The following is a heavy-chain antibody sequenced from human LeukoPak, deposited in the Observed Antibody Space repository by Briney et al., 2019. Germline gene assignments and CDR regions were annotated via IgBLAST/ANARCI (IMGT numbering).Heavy chain of an antibody. CDR2: ISGSGGST. V-gene: IGHV3-23*01. Sequence: GGSLRLSCAASGFTFSSYAMSWVRQAPGKGLEWVSAISGSGGSTYYADSVKGRFTISRDNSKNTLYLQMNSLRAEDTAVYYCAKDVEGSYYGSGSCTLYYFDYWGQGTLVTVSS. J-gene: IGHJ4*02. D-gene: IGHD3-10*01. CDR1: GFTFSSYA. CDR3: AKDVEGSYYGSGSCTLYYFDY.